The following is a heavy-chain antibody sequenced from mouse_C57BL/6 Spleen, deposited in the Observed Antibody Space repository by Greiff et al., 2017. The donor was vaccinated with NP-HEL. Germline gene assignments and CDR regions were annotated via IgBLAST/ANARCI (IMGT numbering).Heavy chain of an antibody. Sequence: QVQLQQSGAELARPGASVKLSCKASGYTFTSYGISWVKQRTGQGLEWIGEIYPRSGNTYYYEKFKGQATLTADKTSSIAYMELRSLTSEDSAVYCCAIRSQPHDYGEVYFAYWGQGTLVTVSA. CDR3: AIRSQPHDYGEVYFAY. J-gene: IGHJ3*01. CDR1: GYTFTSYG. V-gene: IGHV1-81*01. CDR2: IYPRSGNT. D-gene: IGHD2-4*01.